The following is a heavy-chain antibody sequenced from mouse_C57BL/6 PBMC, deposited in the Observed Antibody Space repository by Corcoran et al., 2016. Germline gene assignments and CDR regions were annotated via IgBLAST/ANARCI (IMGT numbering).Heavy chain of an antibody. D-gene: IGHD2-10*02. CDR1: GYSITSGYY. J-gene: IGHJ2*01. CDR3: ARRAYGNYDY. CDR2: ISYDGSN. V-gene: IGHV3-6*01. Sequence: DVQLQESGPGLVKPSQSLSLTCSVTGYSITSGYYWNWIRQFPGNKLEWMGYISYDGSNNYNPSLKNRISITRDTSKNQFFLKLNSVTTEDTATYYCARRAYGNYDYWGQGTTLTVSS.